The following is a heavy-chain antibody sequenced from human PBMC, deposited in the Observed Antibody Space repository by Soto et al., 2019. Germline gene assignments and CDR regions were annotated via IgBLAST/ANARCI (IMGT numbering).Heavy chain of an antibody. J-gene: IGHJ5*02. Sequence: QVQLQESGPGLVKPSQTLSLTCTVSGGSIRSGHYYWSWIRQPPGKGLEWIGYIYYSGSTYYNPSLQSRFTIAVDTSKNQFSLKLSSVTAADTAVYYCARGYSGYDHWGQGTLVTVSS. CDR3: ARGYSGYDH. CDR1: GGSIRSGHYY. D-gene: IGHD5-12*01. V-gene: IGHV4-30-4*01. CDR2: IYYSGST.